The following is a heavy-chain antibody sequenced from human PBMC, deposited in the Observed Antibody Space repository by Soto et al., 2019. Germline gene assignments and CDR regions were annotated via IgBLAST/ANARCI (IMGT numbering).Heavy chain of an antibody. CDR3: ARRPRYCSSTSCFSGVTWFDP. Sequence: ASVKVSCKASGYTFTSYGISWVRQAPGQGLEWMGWISSYNGNTNYAQKVQCRVTMTTDTSTSTTYIELRSLRSDDTAVYYCARRPRYCSSTSCFSGVTWFDPWGQGTLVTVSS. CDR2: ISSYNGNT. V-gene: IGHV1-18*04. J-gene: IGHJ5*02. CDR1: GYTFTSYG. D-gene: IGHD2-2*01.